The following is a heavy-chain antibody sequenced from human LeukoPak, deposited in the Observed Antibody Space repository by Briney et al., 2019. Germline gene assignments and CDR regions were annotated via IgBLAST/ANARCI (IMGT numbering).Heavy chain of an antibody. CDR1: GFTFSSYS. Sequence: GSLRLSCAASGFTFSSYSMNWVRQAPGKGLEWVSSISSSSSYIYYADSVKGRFTISRDNAKNSLYLQMNSLRAEDTAVYYCARVVGSSNSSGWYIYYFDYWGQGTLVTVSS. CDR2: ISSSSSYI. J-gene: IGHJ4*02. D-gene: IGHD6-19*01. CDR3: ARVVGSSNSSGWYIYYFDY. V-gene: IGHV3-21*01.